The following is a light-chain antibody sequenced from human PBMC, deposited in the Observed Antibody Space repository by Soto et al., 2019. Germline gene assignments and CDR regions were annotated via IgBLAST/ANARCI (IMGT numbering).Light chain of an antibody. V-gene: IGKV3-15*01. CDR1: HSVDTSN. CDR3: QQYNNWPPVT. CDR2: GAS. J-gene: IGKJ3*01. Sequence: TQSPAALSLSPGQRATLSCRASHSVDTSNVAWYQQKPGQAPRLLIYGASTRATGIPARFSGSGSGTEFTLTISSLQSEDFAVYFCQQYNNWPPVTFGPGTKVDIK.